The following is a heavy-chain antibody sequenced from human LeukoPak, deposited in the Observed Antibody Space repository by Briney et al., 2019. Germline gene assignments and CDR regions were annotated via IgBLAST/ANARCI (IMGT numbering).Heavy chain of an antibody. J-gene: IGHJ4*02. CDR1: GYTFTSYY. V-gene: IGHV1-46*01. CDR2: INPSGGST. CDR3: ARVGPIAVAGRGGY. Sequence: ASVKVSCKASGYTFTSYYMHWVRQAPGQGLEWMGIINPSGGSTSYAQKFQGRVTMTRDTSTSTAYMELRSLRSDDTAVYYCARVGPIAVAGRGGYWGQGTLVTVSS. D-gene: IGHD6-19*01.